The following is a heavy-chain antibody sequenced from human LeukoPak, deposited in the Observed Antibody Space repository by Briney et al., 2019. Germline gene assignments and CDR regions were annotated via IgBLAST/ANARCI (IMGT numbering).Heavy chain of an antibody. CDR3: ASLYYDSSGYHNSNWFDP. CDR2: IYYSGST. J-gene: IGHJ5*02. CDR1: GGSISSGDYY. Sequence: SQILSLTCTVSGGSISSGDYYWSWIRQPPGKGLEWIGYIYYSGSTYYNPSLKSRVTISVDTSKNQFSLKLSSVTAADTAVYYCASLYYDSSGYHNSNWFDPWGQGTLVTVSS. V-gene: IGHV4-30-4*01. D-gene: IGHD3-22*01.